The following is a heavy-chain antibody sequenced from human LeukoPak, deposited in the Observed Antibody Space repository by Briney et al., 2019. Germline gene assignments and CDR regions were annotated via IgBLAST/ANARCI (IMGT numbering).Heavy chain of an antibody. J-gene: IGHJ1*01. CDR1: GFAFNKYA. D-gene: IGHD3-3*01. Sequence: GGSLRLSCVASGFAFNKYAMHWVRQPPGKGLEWLTFIRHDGSFKEYADSVKGRFTISRDNSKNTLDLQMNNLRAEDTAVYYCARDLDDLNTLPPLFQHWGQGTLVTVSS. CDR2: IRHDGSFK. CDR3: ARDLDDLNTLPPLFQH. V-gene: IGHV3-30*02.